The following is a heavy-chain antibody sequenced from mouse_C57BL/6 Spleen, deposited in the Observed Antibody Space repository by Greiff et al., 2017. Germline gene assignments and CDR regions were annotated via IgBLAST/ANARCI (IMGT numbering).Heavy chain of an antibody. V-gene: IGHV1-61*01. D-gene: IGHD1-1*01. CDR3: ARERRTTVGGD. J-gene: IGHJ2*01. CDR2: IYPSDSET. CDR1: GYTFTSYW. Sequence: QVQLQQPGAELVRPGSSVKLSCKASGYTFTSYWMDWVKQRPGQGLEWIGNIYPSDSETHYNQTFKDKATLTVDKSSSTDYMQLSSMTSEDSAVYYCARERRTTVGGDWGQGTTLTGSS.